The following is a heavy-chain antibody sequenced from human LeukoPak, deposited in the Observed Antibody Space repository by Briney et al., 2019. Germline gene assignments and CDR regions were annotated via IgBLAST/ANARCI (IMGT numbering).Heavy chain of an antibody. V-gene: IGHV3-23*01. Sequence: GGSLRLSCAASGFTFSSYAMSWVRQAPEKGLEWVSAISGSGGSTYYADSVKGRFTISRDNSKNTLYLQMNSLRAEDTAVYYCAKTYGGLGLGNFDYWGQGTLVTVSS. J-gene: IGHJ4*02. D-gene: IGHD4-23*01. CDR1: GFTFSSYA. CDR2: ISGSGGST. CDR3: AKTYGGLGLGNFDY.